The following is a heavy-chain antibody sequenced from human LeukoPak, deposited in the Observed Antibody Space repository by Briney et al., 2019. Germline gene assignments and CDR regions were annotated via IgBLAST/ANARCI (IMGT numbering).Heavy chain of an antibody. CDR2: IYHSGST. J-gene: IGHJ5*02. D-gene: IGHD4-17*01. CDR1: GGSISSGGYS. CDR3: AKDGYGDYEVWFDP. Sequence: SETLSLTCAVSGGSISSGGYSWSWIRQPPGKGLEWIGYIYHSGSTYYNPSLKSRVTISVDRSKNQFSLKLSSVTAADTAVYYCAKDGYGDYEVWFDPWGQGTLVTVSS. V-gene: IGHV4-30-2*01.